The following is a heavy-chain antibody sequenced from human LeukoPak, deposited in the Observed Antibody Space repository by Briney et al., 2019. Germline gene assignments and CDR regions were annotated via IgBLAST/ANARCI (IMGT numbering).Heavy chain of an antibody. Sequence: PGGSLRLSCAASGLTFSSYSMNWVRQAPGRGLEWVSYISSSSNTIYYADSVKGRFTISRDNAKNSLYLQMNSLRAEDTAVYYCARQKNDGSGSSLNWFDPWGQGTLVTVSS. CDR1: GLTFSSYS. D-gene: IGHD3-10*01. J-gene: IGHJ5*02. V-gene: IGHV3-48*04. CDR2: ISSSSNTI. CDR3: ARQKNDGSGSSLNWFDP.